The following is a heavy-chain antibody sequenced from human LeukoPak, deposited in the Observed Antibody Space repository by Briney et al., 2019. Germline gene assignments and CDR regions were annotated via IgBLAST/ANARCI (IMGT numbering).Heavy chain of an antibody. CDR2: IYYSGST. J-gene: IGHJ3*02. Sequence: SETLPLTCTVSGGSISSYYWSWIRQPPGKGLEWIGYIYYSGSTNYNPSLKSRVTISVDTSKNQFSLKLSSVTAADTAVYYCASFGGSYSLDAFDIWGQGTMVTVSS. D-gene: IGHD1-26*01. CDR1: GGSISSYY. V-gene: IGHV4-59*01. CDR3: ASFGGSYSLDAFDI.